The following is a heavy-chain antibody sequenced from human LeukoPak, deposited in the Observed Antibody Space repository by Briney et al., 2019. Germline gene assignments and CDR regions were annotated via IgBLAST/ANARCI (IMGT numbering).Heavy chain of an antibody. V-gene: IGHV4-34*01. D-gene: IGHD6-19*01. Sequence: SETLSLTCTVSGGSISSYYWSWIRQPPGKGLEWIGEINHSGSTNYNPSLESRVTISVDTSKNQFSLKLSSVTAADPAVYYCATSGWYLLPGVYWGQGTLVTVSS. CDR2: INHSGST. CDR1: GGSISSYY. J-gene: IGHJ4*02. CDR3: ATSGWYLLPGVY.